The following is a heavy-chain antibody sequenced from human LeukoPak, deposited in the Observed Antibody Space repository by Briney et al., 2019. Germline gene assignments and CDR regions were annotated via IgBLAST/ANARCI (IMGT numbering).Heavy chain of an antibody. CDR1: GFTFSDYY. V-gene: IGHV4-34*01. J-gene: IGHJ4*02. CDR2: INHSGST. CDR3: ARGLSAIVY. D-gene: IGHD2-15*01. Sequence: LRLSCAASGFTFSDYYMSWIRQPPGKGLEWIGEINHSGSTNYNPSLKSRVTISVDTSKNQFSLKLSSVTAADTAVYYCARGLSAIVYWGQGTLVTVSS.